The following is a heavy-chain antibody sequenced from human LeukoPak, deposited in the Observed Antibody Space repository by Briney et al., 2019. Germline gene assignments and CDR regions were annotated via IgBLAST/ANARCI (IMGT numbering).Heavy chain of an antibody. Sequence: GGSLRLSCAASGFTFSSYSMNWVRQAPGKGLEWVSSISSSSSYIYYADSVKGRFTISRDNSKNTLYLQMNSLRAEDTAVYYCARDPRSSGYFFDYWGQGTLVTVSS. D-gene: IGHD3-22*01. J-gene: IGHJ4*02. V-gene: IGHV3-21*01. CDR1: GFTFSSYS. CDR2: ISSSSSYI. CDR3: ARDPRSSGYFFDY.